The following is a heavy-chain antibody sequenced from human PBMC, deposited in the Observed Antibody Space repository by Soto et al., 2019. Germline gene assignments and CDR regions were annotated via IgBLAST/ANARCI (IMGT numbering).Heavy chain of an antibody. J-gene: IGHJ3*02. CDR3: AREGIDSGYGGAYDAFDI. Sequence: GGSLRLSCAASGFTFSSYEMNWVRQAPGKGLEWVSYISSSGSTIYYVDSVKGRFTISRDNAKNSLYLQMNSLRAEDTAVYYCAREGIDSGYGGAYDAFDIWGQGTMVTVSS. CDR1: GFTFSSYE. V-gene: IGHV3-48*03. D-gene: IGHD3-22*01. CDR2: ISSSGSTI.